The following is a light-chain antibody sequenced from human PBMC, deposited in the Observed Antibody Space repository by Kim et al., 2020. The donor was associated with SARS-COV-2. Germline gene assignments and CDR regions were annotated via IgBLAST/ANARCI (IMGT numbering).Light chain of an antibody. CDR2: AAS. CDR3: QQYGWSPYT. CDR1: QSLTSNY. V-gene: IGKV3-20*01. J-gene: IGKJ2*01. Sequence: PGERATLSCRASQSLTSNYLAWYQQKPGQAPNLLIYAASTRATGIPDRFSGSGSGTDFTLTISRLEPEDSAVYYCQQYGWSPYTFGQGTKLEI.